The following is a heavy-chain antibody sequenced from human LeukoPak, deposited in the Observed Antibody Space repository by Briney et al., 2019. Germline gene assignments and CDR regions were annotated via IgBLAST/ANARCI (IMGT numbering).Heavy chain of an antibody. CDR1: GGSIRSGDYS. CDR3: ARDHTETSSLNFRNYYYYGMDI. D-gene: IGHD4-11*01. CDR2: IYYRGST. Sequence: PSETLSLTCTVSGGSIRSGDYSWNWIRQHPGKGLEWIGYIYYRGSTYYNPSLTSRVTMSVDTSKNQFSLKLSSVTAADTAIYYCARDHTETSSLNFRNYYYYGMDIWGQGTTVIVSS. V-gene: IGHV4-31*03. J-gene: IGHJ6*02.